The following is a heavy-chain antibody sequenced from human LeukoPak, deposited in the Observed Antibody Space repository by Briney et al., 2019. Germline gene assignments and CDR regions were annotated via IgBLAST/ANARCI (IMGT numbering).Heavy chain of an antibody. CDR2: IHDSGST. D-gene: IGHD6-19*01. CDR1: GGSIRSYY. CDR3: ARGFSTGNFDY. Sequence: PSETLSLTCTVSGGSIRSYYWSWIRQPPGKGLEWIAHIHDSGSTSYNPSLKSRLTMSVDTSKNQFSLKLSSVTATDTAVYYCARGFSTGNFDYWGQGTLVTVSS. J-gene: IGHJ4*02. V-gene: IGHV4-59*12.